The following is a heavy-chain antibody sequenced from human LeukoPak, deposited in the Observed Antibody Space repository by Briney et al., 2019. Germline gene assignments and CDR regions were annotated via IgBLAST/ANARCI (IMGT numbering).Heavy chain of an antibody. CDR3: AREEVAVAGTSPLDY. V-gene: IGHV1-69*04. Sequence: SVKVSCKASGGTFSSYAISWVRQAPGQGLEWMGRIIPILGIANYAQKFQGRVTITADKSTSTAYMGLSSLRSEDTAVYYCAREEVAVAGTSPLDYWGQGTLVTVSS. D-gene: IGHD6-19*01. J-gene: IGHJ4*02. CDR2: IIPILGIA. CDR1: GGTFSSYA.